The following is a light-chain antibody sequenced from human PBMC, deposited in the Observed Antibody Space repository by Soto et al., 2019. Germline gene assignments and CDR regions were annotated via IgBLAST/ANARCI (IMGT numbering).Light chain of an antibody. CDR1: SSNIGAGYH. Sequence: QCVLTKPPSVSGAPVPRVTIPCTERSSNIGAGYHVHWYQQLPGTAPKLLISDNNNRPSGVPDRFSGSKSGTSASLAITGLQAEDEADYYCQSYDSNLSAYVFGTGTKVTVL. V-gene: IGLV1-40*01. CDR3: QSYDSNLSAYV. J-gene: IGLJ1*01. CDR2: DNN.